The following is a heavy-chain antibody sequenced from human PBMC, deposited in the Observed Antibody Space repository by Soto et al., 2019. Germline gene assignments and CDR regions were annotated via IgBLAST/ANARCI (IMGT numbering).Heavy chain of an antibody. CDR2: IRPFDSKT. CDR1: VFNFRNYW. V-gene: IGHV3-74*01. CDR3: SRKVVVRGRPLGKDP. Sequence: HPGGSLRLSCAAGVFNFRNYWVHWVRQVPGKGLVWLSGIRPFDSKTYYADSVHGRFAISRDDAKGTVSLQMNNLRADDTAVYFCSRKVVVRGRPLGKDPWGPGTHVTVSS. J-gene: IGHJ5*02. D-gene: IGHD2-15*01.